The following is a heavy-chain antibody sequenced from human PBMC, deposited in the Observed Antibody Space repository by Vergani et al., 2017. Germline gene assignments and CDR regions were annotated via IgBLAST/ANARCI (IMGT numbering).Heavy chain of an antibody. D-gene: IGHD2-15*01. CDR2: INSNSGNP. CDR3: VITWSGSCTGGHCYSGWFDP. J-gene: IGHJ5*02. CDR1: GYTFTNYA. Sequence: QVQLVQSGSEVKKPGASVKVSCRASGYTFTNYALNWVRQAPGQGLEWMGWINSNSGNPTYAQGFKGRFVFSLDSSVSTSYLQINSLQPEDTAVYYCVITWSGSCTGGHCYSGWFDPWGQGALVTVSS. V-gene: IGHV7-4-1*02.